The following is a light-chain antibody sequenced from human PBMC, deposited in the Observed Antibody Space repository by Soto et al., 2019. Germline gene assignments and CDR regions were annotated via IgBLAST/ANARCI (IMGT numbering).Light chain of an antibody. CDR1: QSISYW. J-gene: IGKJ2*02. V-gene: IGKV1-5*01. Sequence: DIPMTQSPSTLSASVGDRVTITCRASQSISYWLAWYQQKPGKAPKLLISDAFSLESGVPSRFSGSGSGTEFTLTISSLQPDDFATYYCQQYKSYPWTFGQGTKLGIK. CDR2: DAF. CDR3: QQYKSYPWT.